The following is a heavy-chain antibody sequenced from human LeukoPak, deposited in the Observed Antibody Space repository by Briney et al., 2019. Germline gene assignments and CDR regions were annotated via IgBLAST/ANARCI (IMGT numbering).Heavy chain of an antibody. CDR1: GFTFTNHW. CDR3: AEGTTA. D-gene: IGHD2/OR15-2a*01. CDR2: INQDGSEK. V-gene: IGHV3-7*01. J-gene: IGHJ5*02. Sequence: GGSLRLSCAASGFTFTNHWMSWVRQAPGKGLEWVANINQDGSEKFYVDSVKGRFTISRDNAKNSLYLQMNSLRAEDTAVYYCAEGTTAWGQGTLVTVSS.